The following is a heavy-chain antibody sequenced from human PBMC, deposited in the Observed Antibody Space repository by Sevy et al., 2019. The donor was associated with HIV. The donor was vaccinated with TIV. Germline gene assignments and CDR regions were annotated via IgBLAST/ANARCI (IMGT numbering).Heavy chain of an antibody. CDR1: GISFTTSG. CDR3: AKDFTGYNGMDV. J-gene: IGHJ6*02. CDR2: ISYHGRDK. V-gene: IGHV3-30*18. Sequence: GGSLRLSCVVSGISFTTSGMHWVRQAPGKGLEGVAVISYHGRDKFYAESVKGRSTISRDNSKNMLYLQINSLRAEDTDVYYCAKDFTGYNGMDVWGQGTMVTVSS. D-gene: IGHD3-9*01.